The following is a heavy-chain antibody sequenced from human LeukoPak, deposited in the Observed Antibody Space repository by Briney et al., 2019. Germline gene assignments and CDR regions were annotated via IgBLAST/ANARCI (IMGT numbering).Heavy chain of an antibody. CDR2: MYENESN. Sequence: KPSETPSLTCTVSGASISSYYWSWLRQPPGKGLEWIGYMYENESNSYNPSLKSRVTISLDTSKKQFSLRLTSVTAADTAVYYCVRVISGTHFDYWGQGTLVTVSS. V-gene: IGHV4-59*01. CDR1: GASISSYY. D-gene: IGHD2-15*01. J-gene: IGHJ4*02. CDR3: VRVISGTHFDY.